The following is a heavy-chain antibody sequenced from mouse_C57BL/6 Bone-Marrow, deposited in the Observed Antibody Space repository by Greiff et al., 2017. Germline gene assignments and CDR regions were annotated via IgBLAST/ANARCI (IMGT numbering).Heavy chain of an antibody. CDR3: ANYYGSSYGYFDV. V-gene: IGHV1-74*01. Sequence: QVQLQQPGAELVKPGASVKVSCKASGYTFTSYWMHWVKQRPGQGLEWIGRLHPSDSDTNYNQKFKGKATLTVDKSSSTAYMQLSSLTSEDSAVYYCANYYGSSYGYFDVWGTGTTVTVAS. CDR2: LHPSDSDT. D-gene: IGHD1-1*01. J-gene: IGHJ1*03. CDR1: GYTFTSYW.